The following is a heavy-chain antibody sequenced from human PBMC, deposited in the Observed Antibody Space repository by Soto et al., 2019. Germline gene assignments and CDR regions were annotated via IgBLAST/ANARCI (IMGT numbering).Heavy chain of an antibody. CDR2: INHVGGT. D-gene: IGHD3-16*01. J-gene: IGHJ5*02. V-gene: IGHV4-34*01. CDR1: GGFLSESY. Sequence: SETLSLTCAVYGGFLSESYWTWIRQPPGKGLEWIGEINHVGGTNCNPSLKSRVTMSVDTSQNQFSLRLISVTAADTAMYFCVRIRYQLPSSVLWLDPWGQGTPVTVSS. CDR3: VRIRYQLPSSVLWLDP.